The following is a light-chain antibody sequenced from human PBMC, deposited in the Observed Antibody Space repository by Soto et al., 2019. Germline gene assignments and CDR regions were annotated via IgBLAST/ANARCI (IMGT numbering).Light chain of an antibody. CDR3: QVWDSSSDHRRV. V-gene: IGLV3-21*04. J-gene: IGLJ2*01. Sequence: SYELTQPPSVSVAPGKTARITCGGNNIGSKSVHWYQQKPGQAPVLVIYYDSDRPPGIPERFSGSNSGNTATLTISRVEAGDEADYYCQVWDSSSDHRRVFGGGTKLTVL. CDR2: YDS. CDR1: NIGSKS.